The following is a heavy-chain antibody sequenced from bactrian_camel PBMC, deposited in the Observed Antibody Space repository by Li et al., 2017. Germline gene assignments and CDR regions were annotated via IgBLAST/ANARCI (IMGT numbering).Heavy chain of an antibody. CDR2: LYSQGHYT. Sequence: DVQLVESGGGLVQPGGSLTLSCAASGFAFSLDAMTWVRQAPGKEREGVAALYSQGHYTRYADSVKGRFTISLDNAKNTLYLQMTSLRPGDTGMYYCAAVRAGFDHCATYDYTTWGQGTQVTVS. CDR3: AAVRAGFDHCATYDYTT. CDR1: GFAFSLDA. V-gene: IGHV3S42*01. D-gene: IGHD2*01. J-gene: IGHJ4*01.